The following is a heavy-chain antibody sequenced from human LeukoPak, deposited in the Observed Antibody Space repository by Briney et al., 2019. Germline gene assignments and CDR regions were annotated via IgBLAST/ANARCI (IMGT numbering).Heavy chain of an antibody. CDR2: IKSKTDGGTT. Sequence: GGSLRLSCAASGFTFSNAWMSWVRQAPGKGLEWVGRIKSKTDGGTTDYAAPVKGRFTISRDDSKNTLYLQMNSLKTEDTAVYYCTTDPYYGSGSYWDWGQGTLVTVSS. CDR1: GFTFSNAW. D-gene: IGHD3-10*01. J-gene: IGHJ4*02. V-gene: IGHV3-15*01. CDR3: TTDPYYGSGSYWD.